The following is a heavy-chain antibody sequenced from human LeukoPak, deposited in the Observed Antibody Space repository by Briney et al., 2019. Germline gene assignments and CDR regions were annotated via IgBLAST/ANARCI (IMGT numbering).Heavy chain of an antibody. J-gene: IGHJ6*02. Sequence: PGRSLRLSCTASGFTFGDYAMSWVRQAPGKGREWVGFIRSGADGGTTEYAASVKGRFTISRDDSKSIAYLQMNSLKTEDTAVYYCTREENWGRGFYYYYYGMDVWGQGTTVTVSS. CDR3: TREENWGRGFYYYYYGMDV. D-gene: IGHD3-16*01. CDR1: GFTFGDYA. CDR2: IRSGADGGTT. V-gene: IGHV3-49*04.